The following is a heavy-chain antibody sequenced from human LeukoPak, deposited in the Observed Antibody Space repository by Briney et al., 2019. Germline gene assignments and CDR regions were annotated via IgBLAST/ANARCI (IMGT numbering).Heavy chain of an antibody. V-gene: IGHV4-34*01. J-gene: IGHJ5*02. Sequence: SETLSLTCAVYGGSFSGYYWSWIRQPPGKGLEWIGEINHSGSTNYNPSLKSRVTISVDTSKNQFSLKLSPVTAADTAVYYCARGGGAAAGTHWFDPWGQGTLVTVSS. CDR2: INHSGST. D-gene: IGHD6-13*01. CDR1: GGSFSGYY. CDR3: ARGGGAAAGTHWFDP.